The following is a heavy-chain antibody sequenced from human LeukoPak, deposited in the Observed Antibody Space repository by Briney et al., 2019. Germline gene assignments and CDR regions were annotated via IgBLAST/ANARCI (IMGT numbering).Heavy chain of an antibody. CDR1: GFTFSSYA. J-gene: IGHJ4*02. CDR2: SSGSGGST. D-gene: IGHD1-20*01. V-gene: IGHV3-23*01. CDR3: AKDRLTATPYYFDY. Sequence: GESLKISCAASGFTFSSYAMSWVRQAPGKGLEWVSGSSGSGGSTYYADSVKGRFTISRDNSKNTLYLQMDSLRAEDTAVYYCAKDRLTATPYYFDYWGQGTLVTVSS.